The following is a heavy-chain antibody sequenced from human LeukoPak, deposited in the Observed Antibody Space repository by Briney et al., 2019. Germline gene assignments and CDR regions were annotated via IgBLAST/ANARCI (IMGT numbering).Heavy chain of an antibody. Sequence: SETLSLTCTVSGGSISSYYWSWIRQPPGKGLEWIGYIYYSGSTYYNPSLKSRVTISVDTSKNQFSLKLSSVTAADTAVYYCARAIFHCSSTSCPPDYWGQGTLVTVSS. CDR3: ARAIFHCSSTSCPPDY. CDR2: IYYSGST. D-gene: IGHD2-2*01. V-gene: IGHV4-59*08. CDR1: GGSISSYY. J-gene: IGHJ4*02.